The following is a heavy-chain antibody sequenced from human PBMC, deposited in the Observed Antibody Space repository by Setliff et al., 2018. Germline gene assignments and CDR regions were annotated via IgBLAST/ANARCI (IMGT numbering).Heavy chain of an antibody. CDR1: GASVSGNSYY. D-gene: IGHD3-3*01. J-gene: IGHJ6*03. V-gene: IGHV4-61*09. Sequence: KPSETLSLTCTVSGASVSGNSYYWGWFRQPAGKELEWIGQIYTSWSTIYNPSLKSRVTILLDTSKNQFSLTLTSVTAADTAVYYCARMTGFQYIDVWGKGTTVTVSS. CDR2: IYTSWST. CDR3: ARMTGFQYIDV.